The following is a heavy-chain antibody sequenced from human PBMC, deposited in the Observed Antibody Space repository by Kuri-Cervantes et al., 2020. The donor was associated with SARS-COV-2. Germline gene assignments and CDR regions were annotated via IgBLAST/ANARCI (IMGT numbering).Heavy chain of an antibody. J-gene: IGHJ3*01. CDR3: ARVLDFDHHGFDV. V-gene: IGHV4-30-2*01. D-gene: IGHD3-9*01. Sequence: LRLSCVVSGASITSGGYSWSWVRQPPGEGLEWIGFIYPGGSTSYNPSLQSRVTISMDGSENQFSLRLTSVTAADMAVYYCARVLDFDHHGFDVWGQGTLVTVSS. CDR1: GASITSGGYS. CDR2: IYPGGST.